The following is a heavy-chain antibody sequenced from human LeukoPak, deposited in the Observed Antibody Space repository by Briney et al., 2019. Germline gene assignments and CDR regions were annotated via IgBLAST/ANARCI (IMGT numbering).Heavy chain of an antibody. CDR1: GFTFSSCA. CDR2: IGGTGGST. Sequence: GGSLRLSCAASGFTFSSCAMSWVRQAPGKGLEWVSAIGGTGGSTYYADSVKGRFTISRDNSKNTLYLQMNSLGAEDTAVYYCAKLWTGTTSYWGQGTLVTVSS. J-gene: IGHJ4*02. V-gene: IGHV3-23*01. D-gene: IGHD1-1*01. CDR3: AKLWTGTTSY.